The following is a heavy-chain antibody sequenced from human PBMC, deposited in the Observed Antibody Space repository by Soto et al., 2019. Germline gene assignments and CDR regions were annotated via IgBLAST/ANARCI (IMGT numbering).Heavy chain of an antibody. CDR3: ARDLGGSSGWYSWFDP. J-gene: IGHJ5*02. Sequence: QVQLVESGGGVVQPGRSLRLSCAASGFTFSSYAMHWVRQAPGKGLEWVAVISYDGSNKYYADSVKGRFTISRDNSKNTLYLQMNSLRAEDTAVYYCARDLGGSSGWYSWFDPWGQGTLVTVSP. CDR1: GFTFSSYA. CDR2: ISYDGSNK. D-gene: IGHD6-19*01. V-gene: IGHV3-30-3*01.